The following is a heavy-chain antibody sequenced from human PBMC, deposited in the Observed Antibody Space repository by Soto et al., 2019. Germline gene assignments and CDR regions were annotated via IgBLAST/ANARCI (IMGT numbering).Heavy chain of an antibody. CDR1: GGSISSSNW. CDR2: IYHSGST. Sequence: QVQLQESGPGLVKPSGTLPLTCAVSGGSISSSNWWNWVRQPPGKGLEWIGEIYHSGSTNYNPSHKSRDNIYVDKPQNQLSLNLSSVTAADTAMYYCARGLIMSNGLGSLDSWGQGTLVTVSS. D-gene: IGHD3-16*01. V-gene: IGHV4-4*02. J-gene: IGHJ5*01. CDR3: ARGLIMSNGLGSLDS.